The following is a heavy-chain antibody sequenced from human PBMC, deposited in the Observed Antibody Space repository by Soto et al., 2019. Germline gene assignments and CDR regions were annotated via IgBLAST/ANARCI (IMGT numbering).Heavy chain of an antibody. Sequence: GESLKISCKGFGYSFLDYWIGWVRQRPGKGLEGMGIIYPADSDTTYSPSFQGQVTISADKSISTAYLQWSSLKASDTATYNCASFGGSAYYSPFGYWGQGTLVTVSS. V-gene: IGHV5-51*01. J-gene: IGHJ4*02. CDR1: GYSFLDYW. D-gene: IGHD3-22*01. CDR3: ASFGGSAYYSPFGY. CDR2: IYPADSDT.